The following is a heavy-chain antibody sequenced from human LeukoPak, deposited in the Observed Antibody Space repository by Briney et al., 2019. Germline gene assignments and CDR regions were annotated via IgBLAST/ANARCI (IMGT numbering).Heavy chain of an antibody. J-gene: IGHJ6*02. D-gene: IGHD3-10*01. Sequence: ASVKVSCKASGYTFTSNDINWVRQATGQGLEWMGWMNPNSGKTGYAQKFQGRVTLTSNTPISTAYMELSSLRSEDTAVYYCARAREYYGSGAPYYYYGMDVWGQGTTVTVSS. CDR1: GYTFTSND. CDR2: MNPNSGKT. CDR3: ARAREYYGSGAPYYYYGMDV. V-gene: IGHV1-8*01.